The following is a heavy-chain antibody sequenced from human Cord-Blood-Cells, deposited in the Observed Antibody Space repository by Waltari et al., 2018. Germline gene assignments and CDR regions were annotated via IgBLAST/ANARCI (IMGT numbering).Heavy chain of an antibody. CDR3: ASHSGSYYLFDY. D-gene: IGHD1-26*01. V-gene: IGHV1-69*01. J-gene: IGHJ4*02. CDR1: GGTFSSYA. Sequence: QVQLVQSGAEVKKPGSSVKVSCKASGGTFSSYAISWVRQAPGQGLEWMGGIIPIYGTANHAQKFQARVTITADESTSTAYMELSSLRSEDTAVYYCASHSGSYYLFDYWGQGTLVTVSS. CDR2: IIPIYGTA.